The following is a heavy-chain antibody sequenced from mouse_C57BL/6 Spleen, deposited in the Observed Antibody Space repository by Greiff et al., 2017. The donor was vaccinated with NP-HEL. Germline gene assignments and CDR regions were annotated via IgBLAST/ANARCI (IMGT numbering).Heavy chain of an antibody. CDR2: IYPGDGDT. D-gene: IGHD3-1*01. Sequence: VKLMESGPELVKPGASVKISCKASGYAFSSSWMNWVKQRPGKGLEWIGRIYPGDGDTNYNGKFKGKATLTADKSSSTAYMQLSSLTSEDSAVYFCASHVGERAYWGQGTLVTVSA. CDR3: ASHVGERAY. J-gene: IGHJ3*01. CDR1: GYAFSSSW. V-gene: IGHV1-82*01.